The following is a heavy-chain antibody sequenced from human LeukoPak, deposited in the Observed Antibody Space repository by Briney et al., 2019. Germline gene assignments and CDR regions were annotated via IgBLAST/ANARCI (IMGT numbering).Heavy chain of an antibody. J-gene: IGHJ4*02. CDR3: ARQAQNRNYPRYFDY. V-gene: IGHV4-39*02. D-gene: IGHD1-7*01. CDR2: IYYSGNT. CDR1: GDSISTSIYY. Sequence: SETLSLTCTISGDSISTSIYYWGWIRQPPGRGLECIRTIYYSGNTYYNASLKSRLTISVDTSKNHFSLKLSSVTAADTAVYYCARQAQNRNYPRYFDYWGQGTLVTVSS.